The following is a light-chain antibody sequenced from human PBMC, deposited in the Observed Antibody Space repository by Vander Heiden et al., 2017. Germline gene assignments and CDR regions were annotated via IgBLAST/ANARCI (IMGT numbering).Light chain of an antibody. CDR1: QSLLHSNGFNY. CDR2: CGS. Sequence: DIVMGHSTLPQPVPPGGPTSISCRSIQSLLHSNGFNYLDWYLQKPGQSPQLLIFCGSNRASGVPDRISGSGSGTDFTLRISRVEPEDVGVYYCMQSLQTPLTFGGGTKVEIK. J-gene: IGKJ4*01. CDR3: MQSLQTPLT. V-gene: IGKV2-28*01.